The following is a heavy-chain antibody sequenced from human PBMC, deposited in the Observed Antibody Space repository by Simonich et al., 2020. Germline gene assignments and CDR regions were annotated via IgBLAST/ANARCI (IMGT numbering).Heavy chain of an antibody. J-gene: IGHJ4*02. Sequence: VQLVESGGGVVQPGRSLRLSCAASGFTFSSYSMNWVRQAPGKGLEWVSSISSSSSYIDYADSVKGRFTISRDNAKNSLYLQMNSLRAEDTAVYYCARDTSYYGSGSYYFDYWGQGTLVTVSS. D-gene: IGHD3-10*01. CDR2: ISSSSSYI. CDR1: GFTFSSYS. V-gene: IGHV3-21*01. CDR3: ARDTSYYGSGSYYFDY.